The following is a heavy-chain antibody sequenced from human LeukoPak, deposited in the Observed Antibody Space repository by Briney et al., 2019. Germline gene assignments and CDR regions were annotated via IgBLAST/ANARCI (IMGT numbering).Heavy chain of an antibody. Sequence: SETLSLTCTVSGGSISSSSYYWGWIRQPPGKGLEWIGEINHSGSTNYNPSLKSRVTISVDTSKNQFSLKLSSVTAADTAVYYCARSGHVGVTDYWGQGTLVTVSS. CDR2: INHSGST. CDR1: GGSISSSSYY. J-gene: IGHJ4*02. V-gene: IGHV4-39*07. CDR3: ARSGHVGVTDY. D-gene: IGHD4-11*01.